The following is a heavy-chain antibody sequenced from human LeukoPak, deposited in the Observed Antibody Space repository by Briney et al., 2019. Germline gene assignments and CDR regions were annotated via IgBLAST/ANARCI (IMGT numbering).Heavy chain of an antibody. Sequence: PGGSLRLSCAASGFTVSSNYMSWVRQAPGKGLEWVSVIYSSSSTYYADSVKGRFTISRDNSKNTLYLQMNSLRAEDTAVYYCARVSAGFGEWGPPNYYYYYMDVWGKGTTVTISS. CDR1: GFTVSSNY. J-gene: IGHJ6*03. D-gene: IGHD3-10*01. CDR2: IYSSSST. CDR3: ARVSAGFGEWGPPNYYYYYMDV. V-gene: IGHV3-53*01.